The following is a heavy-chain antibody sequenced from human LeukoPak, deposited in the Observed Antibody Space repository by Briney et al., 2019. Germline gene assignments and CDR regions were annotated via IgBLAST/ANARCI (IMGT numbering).Heavy chain of an antibody. Sequence: GGSLRLSCAVSGFTFSDYGMHWVRQAPGKGLEWVAVIWHDGSNKYHGGSVKGRFTISRDSYKNTLYLQMNSLRVEDTAVYYCAREKGLDYWGQGTLVTVSS. CDR3: AREKGLDY. CDR2: IWHDGSNK. V-gene: IGHV3-33*01. CDR1: GFTFSDYG. J-gene: IGHJ4*02.